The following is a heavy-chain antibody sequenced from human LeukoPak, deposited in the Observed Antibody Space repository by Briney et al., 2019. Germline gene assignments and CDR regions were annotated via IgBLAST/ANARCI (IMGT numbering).Heavy chain of an antibody. CDR1: GYRFTDYW. Sequence: GESLQISCTGSGYRFTDYWIAWVRQMPGKGLEWMGIIYPGDSDTRYSPSFQGQVSFSADKSISTAYLQWSSLEASDSAMYYCARHSAAPHWGQGTQVTVSS. J-gene: IGHJ1*01. CDR3: ARHSAAPH. CDR2: IYPGDSDT. D-gene: IGHD6-25*01. V-gene: IGHV5-51*01.